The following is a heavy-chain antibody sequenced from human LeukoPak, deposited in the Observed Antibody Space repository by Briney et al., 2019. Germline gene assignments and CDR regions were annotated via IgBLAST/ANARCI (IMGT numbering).Heavy chain of an antibody. CDR3: ARSYSRYFDL. CDR2: ISSTSNTI. J-gene: IGHJ2*01. CDR1: GFTFSSYS. V-gene: IGHV3-48*04. Sequence: GGSLRLSCAASGFTFSSYSMNWVRQAPGKGLEWVSYISSTSNTIYYADSVKGRFTISRDNAKNSLYLQMNSLRAEDTAVYYCARSYSRYFDLWGRGTLVTVSS. D-gene: IGHD2-21*01.